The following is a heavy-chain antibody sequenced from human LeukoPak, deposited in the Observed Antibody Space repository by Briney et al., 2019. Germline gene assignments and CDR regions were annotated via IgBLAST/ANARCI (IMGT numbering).Heavy chain of an antibody. D-gene: IGHD6-13*01. CDR2: IYYSGST. Sequence: SETLSLTCTVSGGSISSYYWSWIRQPPGKGLEWIGYIYYSGSTNYNPSLKSRVTISVDTSKNQFSLKLSSVTAADTAVYYCARSYSSSWYEVWGKGTTVTISS. J-gene: IGHJ6*04. CDR3: ARSYSSSWYEV. CDR1: GGSISSYY. V-gene: IGHV4-59*01.